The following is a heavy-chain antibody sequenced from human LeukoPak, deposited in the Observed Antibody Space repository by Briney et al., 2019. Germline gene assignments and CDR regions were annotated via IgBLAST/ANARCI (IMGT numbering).Heavy chain of an antibody. V-gene: IGHV4-39*01. CDR1: VGSISSSSYY. CDR3: ASQYDYVWGTYRATFDY. CDR2: IYYSGST. J-gene: IGHJ4*02. Sequence: SETLSLTCTVSVGSISSSSYYWGWIRQPPGKGLEWIGSIYYSGSTYYNPSLKSRVTISVDTSNNQFSLKLSSVTAADTAVYYCASQYDYVWGTYRATFDYWGQGTLVTVSS. D-gene: IGHD3-16*02.